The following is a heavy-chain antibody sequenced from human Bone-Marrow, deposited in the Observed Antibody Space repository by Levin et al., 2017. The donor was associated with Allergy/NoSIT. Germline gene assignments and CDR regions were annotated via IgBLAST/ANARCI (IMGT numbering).Heavy chain of an antibody. J-gene: IGHJ4*02. Sequence: GGSLRLSCAASGFTFDDYAMHWVRQAPGKGLEWVSGISWNSGSIGYADSVKGRFTISRDNAKNSLYLQMNSLRAEDTALYYCAKRAQKSISFGVVIIGGDYWGQGTLVTVSS. CDR3: AKRAQKSISFGVVIIGGDY. CDR2: ISWNSGSI. CDR1: GFTFDDYA. D-gene: IGHD3-3*01. V-gene: IGHV3-9*01.